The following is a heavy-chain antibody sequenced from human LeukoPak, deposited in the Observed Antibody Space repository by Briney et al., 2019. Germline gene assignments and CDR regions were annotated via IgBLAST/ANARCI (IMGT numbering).Heavy chain of an antibody. CDR3: AKGYYYDSSGYYQHFDH. V-gene: IGHV3-30*18. CDR2: ISYDGSNQ. Sequence: PGGSLRLSCAASGFTFSSFGIHWVRQAPGKGLEWVALISYDGSNQYYADSVKGRFTISRDNSKNTLYLQMNSLRAEGTAVYYCAKGYYYDSSGYYQHFDHWGQGTLVTVSS. CDR1: GFTFSSFG. D-gene: IGHD3-22*01. J-gene: IGHJ4*02.